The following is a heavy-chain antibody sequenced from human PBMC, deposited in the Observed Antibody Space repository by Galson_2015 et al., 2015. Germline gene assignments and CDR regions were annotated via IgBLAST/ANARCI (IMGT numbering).Heavy chain of an antibody. V-gene: IGHV4-59*01. CDR2: IYYSGST. CDR3: AHHNWNYAFDY. Sequence: ETLSLTCTVSGGSISSYYWSWIRQPPGKGLEWIGYIYYSGSTNYNPSLKSRVTISVDTSKNQFSLKLSSVTAADTAVYYCAHHNWNYAFDYWGQGTLVTVSS. D-gene: IGHD1-7*01. J-gene: IGHJ4*02. CDR1: GGSISSYY.